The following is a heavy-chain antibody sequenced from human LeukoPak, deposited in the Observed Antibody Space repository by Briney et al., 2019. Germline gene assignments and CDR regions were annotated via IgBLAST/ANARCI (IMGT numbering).Heavy chain of an antibody. J-gene: IGHJ4*02. V-gene: IGHV4-59*12. CDR3: ARIDTSGYNGYSFDY. CDR2: IYYSGNT. CDR1: GGSISSYY. Sequence: PPETLSLTCTVYGGSISSYYWSWIRQPPEKGLEFIGYIYYSGNTNYNPSPKSRVTISVDTSKNQFSLKLSSVTAADTAVYYCARIDTSGYNGYSFDYWGQGTLVTVSS. D-gene: IGHD3-22*01.